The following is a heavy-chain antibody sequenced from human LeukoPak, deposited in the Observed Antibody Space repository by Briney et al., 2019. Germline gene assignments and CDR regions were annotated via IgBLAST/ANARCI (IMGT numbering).Heavy chain of an antibody. J-gene: IGHJ4*02. CDR3: ARGQATVTRN. CDR1: GYSISSGYY. D-gene: IGHD4-11*01. V-gene: IGHV4-38-2*01. Sequence: SETLSLTCAVSGYSISSGYYWGWIRQPPGKGLEWIGSIYHSGSTYYNPSLKSRVTISVDTSKNQFSLKLSSVTAADTAVYYCARGQATVTRNWGQGTLVTVSS. CDR2: IYHSGST.